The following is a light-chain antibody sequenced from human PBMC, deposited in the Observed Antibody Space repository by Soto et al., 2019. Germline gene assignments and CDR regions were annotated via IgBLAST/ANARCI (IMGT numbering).Light chain of an antibody. V-gene: IGKV3-20*01. J-gene: IGKJ1*01. CDR1: QSVSSTY. CDR3: QQYGSSWT. CDR2: GAA. Sequence: EIVLTQSPGTLSLSPGERATLSCRASQSVSSTYLAWYQQKPGQAPRLLIYGAASRATGIPDRFSGSGSGTDFILTISRLEPEDFAMYDCQQYGSSWTFGQGNKVEIK.